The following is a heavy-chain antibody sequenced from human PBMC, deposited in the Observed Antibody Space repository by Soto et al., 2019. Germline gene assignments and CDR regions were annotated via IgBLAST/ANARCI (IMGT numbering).Heavy chain of an antibody. CDR3: ARAPSGYDRGGAFDI. Sequence: QLQLQESGSGLVKPSQTLSLTCAVSGGSISSGGYSWSWIRQPPGKGLEWIGYIYHSGSTYYNPSLKSRVTISVDRSKTQFSLKLSSVTAADTAVYYCARAPSGYDRGGAFDIWGQGTMVTVSS. D-gene: IGHD5-12*01. J-gene: IGHJ3*02. CDR2: IYHSGST. V-gene: IGHV4-30-2*01. CDR1: GGSISSGGYS.